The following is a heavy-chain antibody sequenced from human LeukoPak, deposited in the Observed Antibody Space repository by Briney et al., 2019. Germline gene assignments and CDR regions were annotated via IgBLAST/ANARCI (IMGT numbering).Heavy chain of an antibody. CDR1: GFTFSSYG. V-gene: IGHV3-30*18. D-gene: IGHD3-10*01. CDR3: AKDPLYGSGSYFKY. J-gene: IGHJ4*02. Sequence: GGSLRLSCAASGFTFSSYGMHWVRQAPGKGLEWVAVISYDGSNKYYADSVKGRFTISRDNSKNTLYLQMNSLRAEDTAVYYRAKDPLYGSGSYFKYWGQGTLVTVSS. CDR2: ISYDGSNK.